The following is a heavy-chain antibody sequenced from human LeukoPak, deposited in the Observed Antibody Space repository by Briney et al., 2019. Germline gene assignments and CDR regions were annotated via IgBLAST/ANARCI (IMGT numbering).Heavy chain of an antibody. Sequence: GGSLRLSCAASGFTFSNAWMSWVRQAPGKGLEWISYITNNGRAMFYADSLKGRLTIFRDNAKKSLYLQMNSLRPDDTALYYCARALADTRNYYLGFDYWGQGTLVTVSS. CDR1: GFTFSNAW. D-gene: IGHD3-22*01. J-gene: IGHJ4*02. V-gene: IGHV3-11*04. CDR3: ARALADTRNYYLGFDY. CDR2: ITNNGRAM.